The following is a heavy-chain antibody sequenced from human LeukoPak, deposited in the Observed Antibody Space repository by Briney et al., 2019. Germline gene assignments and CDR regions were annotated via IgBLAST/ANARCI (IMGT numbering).Heavy chain of an antibody. CDR2: INTNTGNP. D-gene: IGHD6-19*01. Sequence: ASVKVSCKASGYILTNYAMNWVRQAPGQGLEWMGWINTNTGNPTYAQGFTGRFVFSLDTSVSTAYLQISSLKAEDTAVYYCARDGVAVAGPIYYYYYMDVWGKGTTVTVSS. CDR3: ARDGVAVAGPIYYYYYMDV. V-gene: IGHV7-4-1*02. CDR1: GYILTNYA. J-gene: IGHJ6*03.